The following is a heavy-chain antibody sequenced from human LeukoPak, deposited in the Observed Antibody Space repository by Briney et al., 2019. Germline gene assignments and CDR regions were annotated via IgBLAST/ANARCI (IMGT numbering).Heavy chain of an antibody. CDR1: GGSFSGYY. D-gene: IGHD3-9*01. CDR2: INHSGST. Sequence: SETLSLTCAVYGGSFSGYYWSRIRQPPGKGLEWIGEINHSGSTNYNPSLKSRVTISVDTSKNQFSLKLSSVTAADTAVYYCARAGILTGYSYYFDYWGQGTLVTVSS. J-gene: IGHJ4*02. V-gene: IGHV4-34*01. CDR3: ARAGILTGYSYYFDY.